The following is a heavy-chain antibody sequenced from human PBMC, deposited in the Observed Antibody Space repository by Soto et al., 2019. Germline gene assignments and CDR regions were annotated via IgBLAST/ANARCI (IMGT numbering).Heavy chain of an antibody. D-gene: IGHD5-12*01. CDR3: ATDIVATIGGYYYYGMDV. V-gene: IGHV3-30-3*01. J-gene: IGHJ6*02. CDR1: GFTFSSYA. Sequence: PGGSLRLSCAASGFTFSSYAMHWVRQAPGKGLEWVAVISYDGSNKYYADSVKGRFTISRDNSKNTLYLQMNSLRAEDTAVYYCATDIVATIGGYYYYGMDVWGQGTTVTVSS. CDR2: ISYDGSNK.